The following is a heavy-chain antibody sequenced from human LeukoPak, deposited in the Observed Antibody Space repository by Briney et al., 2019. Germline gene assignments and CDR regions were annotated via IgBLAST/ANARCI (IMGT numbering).Heavy chain of an antibody. J-gene: IGHJ3*02. V-gene: IGHV5-51*01. Sequence: GESLRISCKGSGYSFTSYWIGWVRQMPGKGLEWMGIIYPGDSDTRYSPSFQGQVTISADKSISTAYLQWSSLKASDTAMYYCARHSSSVAEMKSAFDIWGQGTMVTVSS. CDR3: ARHSSSVAEMKSAFDI. D-gene: IGHD6-19*01. CDR2: IYPGDSDT. CDR1: GYSFTSYW.